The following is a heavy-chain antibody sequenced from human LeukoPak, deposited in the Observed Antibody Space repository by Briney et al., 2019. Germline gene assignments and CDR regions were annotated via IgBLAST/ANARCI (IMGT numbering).Heavy chain of an antibody. CDR2: INHSGST. CDR3: ARGSSHYYDSSGYLVFDY. J-gene: IGHJ4*02. CDR1: GGSISSSSYY. D-gene: IGHD3-22*01. V-gene: IGHV4-39*07. Sequence: PSETLSLTCTASGGSISSSSYYWSWIRQPPGKGLEWIGEINHSGSTNYNPSLKSRVTISVDTSKNQFSLKLSSVTAADTAVYYCARGSSHYYDSSGYLVFDYWGQGTLVTVSS.